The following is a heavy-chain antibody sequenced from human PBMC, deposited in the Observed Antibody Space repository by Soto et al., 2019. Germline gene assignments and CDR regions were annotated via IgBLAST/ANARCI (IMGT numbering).Heavy chain of an antibody. J-gene: IGHJ4*02. D-gene: IGHD3-3*01. V-gene: IGHV1-3*01. CDR1: GYTSTNYG. CDR2: INAGSGNT. Sequence: ASVKVSCKASGYTSTNYGMHWVRQAPGQRLEWMGWINAGSGNTKYSQKFQGRITITRDTSASTVYMELSSLRSEDTAVYYCATHRSGRFLEWLTEGSLGYWGQGTLVTVSS. CDR3: ATHRSGRFLEWLTEGSLGY.